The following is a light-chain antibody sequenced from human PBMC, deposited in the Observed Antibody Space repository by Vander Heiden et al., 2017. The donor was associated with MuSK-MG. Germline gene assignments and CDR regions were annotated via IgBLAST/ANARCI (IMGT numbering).Light chain of an antibody. CDR1: QSISSY. J-gene: IGKJ2*01. CDR3: QQSYSTPYT. Sequence: DIQMTQSPYSLSASVGDRVTITCRASQSISSYLNWYQQKPGKAPKLLIYAASSLQSGVPSRFSGSGSGTDFTLTISSLQPEDFATYYCQQSYSTPYTFGQGTKLEIK. CDR2: AAS. V-gene: IGKV1-39*01.